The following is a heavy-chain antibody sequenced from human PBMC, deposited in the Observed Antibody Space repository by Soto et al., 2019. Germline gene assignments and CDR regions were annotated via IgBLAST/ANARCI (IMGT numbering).Heavy chain of an antibody. V-gene: IGHV3-72*01. CDR1: GFTLSDHF. J-gene: IGHJ4*02. D-gene: IGHD6-19*01. CDR3: ARVSYRSGWSIDS. CDR2: TRNKANTYTT. Sequence: GGSLRLSCAASGFTLSDHFMDWVRQAPGKGLEWVGRTRNKANTYTTEYAASVKGRFTISRDGSDNSLYLQMNSLTTEDTAVYYCARVSYRSGWSIDSWGQGTLVTVSS.